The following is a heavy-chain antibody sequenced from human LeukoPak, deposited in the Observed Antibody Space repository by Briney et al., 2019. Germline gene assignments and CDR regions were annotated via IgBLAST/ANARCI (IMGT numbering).Heavy chain of an antibody. CDR1: GYTFTSYD. CDR2: MNPNSGNT. Sequence: ASVKVSCKASGYTFTSYDINWVRQATGQGLEWMGWMNPNSGNTGYARKFQGRVTMTRNTSISTAYMELSSLRSEDTAVYYCARRKPRSSPGWFDPWGQGTLVTVSS. CDR3: ARRKPRSSPGWFDP. D-gene: IGHD6-13*01. J-gene: IGHJ5*02. V-gene: IGHV1-8*01.